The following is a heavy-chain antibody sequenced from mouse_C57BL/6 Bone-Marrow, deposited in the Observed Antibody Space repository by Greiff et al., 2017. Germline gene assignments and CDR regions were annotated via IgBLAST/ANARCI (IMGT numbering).Heavy chain of an antibody. CDR3: AKGRVIYYDYDGGYYFDY. D-gene: IGHD2-4*01. V-gene: IGHV1-53*01. CDR1: GYTFTSYW. J-gene: IGHJ2*01. Sequence: QVQLQQPGTELVKPGASVKLSCKASGYTFTSYWMHWVKQRPGQGLEWIGNINPSNGGTNYNEKFKSQATLTVDKSSSTAYMQLSSLTSEDSAVYYCAKGRVIYYDYDGGYYFDYWGQGTTLTVSS. CDR2: INPSNGGT.